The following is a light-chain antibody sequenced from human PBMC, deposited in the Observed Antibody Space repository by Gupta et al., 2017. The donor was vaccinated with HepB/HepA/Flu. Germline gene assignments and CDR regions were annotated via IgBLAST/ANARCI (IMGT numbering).Light chain of an antibody. CDR2: KIS. J-gene: IGKJ5*01. V-gene: IGKV2-30*01. CDR3: MQPTLWPPVT. Sequence: VVITQSQLSLPVTLGQPASISCRSSQSLVDSDGNTYLNWFQQRPGQSPRRLIYKISNRDSGVPDRFSGSGSGTNFTLKISRVEAEDVGVYYCMQPTLWPPVTFGQGTRLELK. CDR1: QSLVDSDGNTY.